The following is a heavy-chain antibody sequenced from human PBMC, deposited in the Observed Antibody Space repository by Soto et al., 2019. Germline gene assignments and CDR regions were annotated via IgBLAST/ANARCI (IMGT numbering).Heavy chain of an antibody. CDR2: IYPADSDT. CDR3: ARSQSGYYTLSPYYFGS. Sequence: PGESLKISCKGSGYSFTSHWIGWVRQMPGKGLDWMGVIYPADSDTRYSPSFEGRVTISADKSFTTAYLQWSSLKASDTAIYYCARSQSGYYTLSPYYFGSWGQGTLVTVSS. V-gene: IGHV5-51*01. D-gene: IGHD3-3*01. J-gene: IGHJ4*02. CDR1: GYSFTSHW.